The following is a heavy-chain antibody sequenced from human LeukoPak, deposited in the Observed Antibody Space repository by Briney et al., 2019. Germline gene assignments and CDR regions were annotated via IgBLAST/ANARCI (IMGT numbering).Heavy chain of an antibody. J-gene: IGHJ4*02. V-gene: IGHV4-34*01. CDR1: GGSFSGYY. CDR2: INHSGST. D-gene: IGHD3-10*01. Sequence: SETLSLTCAVYGGSFSGYYWSWIRQPPGKGLEWIGEINHSGSTNYNPSLKSRVTISVDTSKNQFSLKLSSVTAADTAVYYCARGGLQWFGELLGGGDYFDYWGQGTLVTVSS. CDR3: ARGGLQWFGELLGGGDYFDY.